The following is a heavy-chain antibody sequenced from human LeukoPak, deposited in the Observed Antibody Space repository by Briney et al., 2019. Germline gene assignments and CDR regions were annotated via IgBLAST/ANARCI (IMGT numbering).Heavy chain of an antibody. D-gene: IGHD1-26*01. CDR3: ARVSSLLQYYYYGMDV. Sequence: ASVKVSCTASGYTFTSYGISWVRQAPGQGLEWMGWISAYNGNTNYAQKLQGRVTMTTDTSTSTAYMELRSLRSDDTAVYYCARVSSLLQYYYYGMDVWGQGTTVTVSS. CDR2: ISAYNGNT. V-gene: IGHV1-18*01. J-gene: IGHJ6*02. CDR1: GYTFTSYG.